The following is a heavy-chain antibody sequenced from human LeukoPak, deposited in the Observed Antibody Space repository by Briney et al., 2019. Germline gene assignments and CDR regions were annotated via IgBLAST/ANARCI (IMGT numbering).Heavy chain of an antibody. CDR2: IYYSGST. V-gene: IGHV4-31*03. Sequence: PSETLSLTCTVSGGSISSGGYYWSWIRQHPGKGLEWIGYIYYSGSTYYNPSLKSRVTISVDTSKNQFSLKLSSVTAADTAVYYCARDGPYSSGWSGWSIDYWGQGTLVTVSS. J-gene: IGHJ4*02. D-gene: IGHD6-19*01. CDR3: ARDGPYSSGWSGWSIDY. CDR1: GGSISSGGYY.